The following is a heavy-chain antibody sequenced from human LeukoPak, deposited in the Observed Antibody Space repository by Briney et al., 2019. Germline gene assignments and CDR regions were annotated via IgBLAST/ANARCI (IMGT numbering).Heavy chain of an antibody. V-gene: IGHV3-23*01. D-gene: IGHD3-3*01. Sequence: GGSLRLSCAASGFTFSSYAMSWVRQAPGKGLEWVSAISGSGGSTYYADSVKGRFTISRDNSKNTLYLQMNSLRAEDTAVYYCAKGFRGTTYYDFWSGYLDAFDIWGQGTMVTVSS. J-gene: IGHJ3*02. CDR3: AKGFRGTTYYDFWSGYLDAFDI. CDR2: ISGSGGST. CDR1: GFTFSSYA.